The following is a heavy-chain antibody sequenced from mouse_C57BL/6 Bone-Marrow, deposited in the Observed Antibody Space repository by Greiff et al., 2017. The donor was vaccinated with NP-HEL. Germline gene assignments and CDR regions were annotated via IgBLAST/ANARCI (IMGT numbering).Heavy chain of an antibody. CDR3: ARSLTGTAWFAY. V-gene: IGHV1-80*01. CDR2: IYPGDGDT. CDR1: GYAFSSYW. D-gene: IGHD4-1*01. Sequence: VQLQQSGAELVKPGASVKISCKASGYAFSSYWMNWVKQRPGKGLEWIGQIYPGDGDTNYNGKFKGKATLTADKSSSPAYMQLSSLTSEDSAVYFCARSLTGTAWFAYWGQGTLVTVSA. J-gene: IGHJ3*01.